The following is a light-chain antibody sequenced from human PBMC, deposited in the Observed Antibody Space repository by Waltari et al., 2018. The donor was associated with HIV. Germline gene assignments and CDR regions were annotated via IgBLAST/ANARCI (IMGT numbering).Light chain of an antibody. CDR3: AAWDDSLNALL. J-gene: IGLJ2*01. Sequence: SVLTQPPSASGTPGQRLTIPCSGSYSNNRTAFVTWYQQLPRTAPKLLIYSNNHRPSGVPDRFSGSKSGTSASLAISGLQSEDEAAYYCAAWDDSLNALLFGGGTKLTVL. CDR2: SNN. CDR1: YSNNRTAF. V-gene: IGLV1-44*01.